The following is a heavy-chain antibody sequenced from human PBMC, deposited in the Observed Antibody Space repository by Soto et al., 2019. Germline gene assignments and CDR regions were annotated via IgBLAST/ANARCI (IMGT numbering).Heavy chain of an antibody. Sequence: SETLSLTCTVSGGSISDDYWSWIRQPPGKGLEWIGNIYYSGSTNYNPSRKSRVTMSVDMSRNQVSLKLSSVTAADTAVYYCARETYYYDSSGYGNAFDIWGQGTMVTVSS. CDR1: GGSISDDY. D-gene: IGHD3-22*01. V-gene: IGHV4-59*12. CDR2: IYYSGST. CDR3: ARETYYYDSSGYGNAFDI. J-gene: IGHJ3*02.